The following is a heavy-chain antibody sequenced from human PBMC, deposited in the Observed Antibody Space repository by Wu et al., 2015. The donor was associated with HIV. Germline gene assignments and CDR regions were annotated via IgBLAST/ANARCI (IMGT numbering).Heavy chain of an antibody. CDR2: IIPIFGTA. V-gene: IGHV1-69*13. CDR1: GGTFSSYA. CDR3: ASSGYCSSTSCYTPRYYYYYMDV. Sequence: QIQLVQSGAEVKKPGASVKVSCKASGGTFSSYAISWVRQAPGQGLEWMGGIIPIFGTANYAQKFQGRVTITADESTSTAYMELSSLRSEDTAVYYCASSGYCSSTSCYTPRYYYYYMDVWGKGPRSPSP. D-gene: IGHD2-2*02. J-gene: IGHJ6*03.